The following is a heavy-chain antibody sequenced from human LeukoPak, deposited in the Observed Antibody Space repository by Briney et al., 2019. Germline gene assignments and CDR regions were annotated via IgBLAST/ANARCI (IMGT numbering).Heavy chain of an antibody. J-gene: IGHJ4*02. CDR3: ARGHYYFDY. V-gene: IGHV4-34*01. CDR2: INHSGST. Sequence: PSETLSLTCAVYGGSFSGYYWSWIRQPPGKGLEWIGEINHSGSTNYNPSLKSRLTVSVDTSKNQFSLKLSSVTAADTAVYYCARGHYYFDYWGQGTLVTVSS. CDR1: GGSFSGYY.